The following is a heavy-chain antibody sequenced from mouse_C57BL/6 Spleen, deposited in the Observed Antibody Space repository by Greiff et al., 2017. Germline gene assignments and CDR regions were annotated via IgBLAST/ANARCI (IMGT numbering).Heavy chain of an antibody. J-gene: IGHJ2*01. D-gene: IGHD4-1*02. CDR2: ISSGSSTI. CDR1: GFTFSDYG. Sequence: EVKLVESGGGLVKPGGSLKLSCAASGFTFSDYGMHWVRKAPEKGLEWVAYISSGSSTIYYADTVKGRVTISRDNAKNTLFLQMTSLRSEDTSMYYCARQLGFYFDYWGQGTTLTVSS. CDR3: ARQLGFYFDY. V-gene: IGHV5-17*01.